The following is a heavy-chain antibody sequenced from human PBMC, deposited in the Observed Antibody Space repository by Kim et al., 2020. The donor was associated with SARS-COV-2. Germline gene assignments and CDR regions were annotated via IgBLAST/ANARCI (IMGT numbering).Heavy chain of an antibody. CDR2: INAGNGNT. D-gene: IGHD6-6*01. CDR1: GYTFTSYA. J-gene: IGHJ5*02. Sequence: ASVKVSCKASGYTFTSYAMHWVRQAPGQRLEWMGWINAGNGNTKYSQKFQGRVTITRDTSASTAYMELSSLRSEDTAVYYCARGPSSGNRSWFDPWGQGTLVAVSS. CDR3: ARGPSSGNRSWFDP. V-gene: IGHV1-3*01.